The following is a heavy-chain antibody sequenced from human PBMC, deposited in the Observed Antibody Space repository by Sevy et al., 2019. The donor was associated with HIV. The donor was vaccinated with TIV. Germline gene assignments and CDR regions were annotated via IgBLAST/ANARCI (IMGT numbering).Heavy chain of an antibody. D-gene: IGHD1-20*01. V-gene: IGHV3-66*04. J-gene: IGHJ4*02. Sequence: GGSLRLSCAASGFTVSSNDMTWVRQAPGKGLECVSVTHSGGSTYYADSVKGRFTISRDYSKNTLFLQMNSLRAEDTAVYYCAKQRITSFDYWGQGTLVTVSS. CDR1: GFTVSSND. CDR2: THSGGST. CDR3: AKQRITSFDY.